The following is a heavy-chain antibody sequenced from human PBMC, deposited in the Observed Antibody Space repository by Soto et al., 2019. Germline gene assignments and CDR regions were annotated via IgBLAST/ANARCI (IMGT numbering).Heavy chain of an antibody. Sequence: SETLSLTCTVSGGSISSYYWSWIRQPPGKGLEWIGYIYYSGSTNYNPSLKSRVTISVDTSKNQFSLKLSSVTAADTAVYYCASSRITIFGVDNWFDPWGQGTLVTVSS. CDR3: ASSRITIFGVDNWFDP. CDR1: GGSISSYY. V-gene: IGHV4-59*08. CDR2: IYYSGST. D-gene: IGHD3-3*01. J-gene: IGHJ5*02.